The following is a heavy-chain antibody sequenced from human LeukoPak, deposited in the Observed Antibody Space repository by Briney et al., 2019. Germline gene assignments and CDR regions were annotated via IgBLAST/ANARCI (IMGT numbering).Heavy chain of an antibody. J-gene: IGHJ5*02. CDR3: AREAGTTSHWFDP. Sequence: SETLSLTCTVSGGSISSSSYYWGWIRQPPGKGLEWIGSIYYSGSTYYNPSLKSRVTISVDTSKNQFSLKLSSVTAADTAVYYCAREAGTTSHWFDPWGQGTLVTVSS. CDR2: IYYSGST. V-gene: IGHV4-39*07. CDR1: GGSISSSSYY. D-gene: IGHD1-7*01.